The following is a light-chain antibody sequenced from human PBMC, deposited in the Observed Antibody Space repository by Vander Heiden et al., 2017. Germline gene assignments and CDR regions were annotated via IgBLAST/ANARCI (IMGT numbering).Light chain of an antibody. Sequence: SYDLTQPPSVSVSPGQTASITCSGHNLGERYVCWYQQRPGQSPILVIYQDTKRPSGSPERFSGSNSGNTATLTISGTQAMDEADYYCQAWDSNTGVVFGGGTKLTVL. CDR2: QDT. J-gene: IGLJ3*02. V-gene: IGLV3-1*01. CDR3: QAWDSNTGVV. CDR1: NLGERY.